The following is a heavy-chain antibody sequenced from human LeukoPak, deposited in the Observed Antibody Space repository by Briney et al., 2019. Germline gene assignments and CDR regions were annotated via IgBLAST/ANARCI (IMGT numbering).Heavy chain of an antibody. CDR3: ASQHSGYDSKSY. J-gene: IGHJ6*04. Sequence: GSLRLSCAASGFTFSSYSMNWVRQAPGKGLEWVSSISSSSSYIYYADSVKGRFTISRDNAKNSLYLQMNSLRAEDTAVYYCASQHSGYDSKSYWGKGTTVTVSS. D-gene: IGHD5-12*01. CDR2: ISSSSSYI. CDR1: GFTFSSYS. V-gene: IGHV3-21*01.